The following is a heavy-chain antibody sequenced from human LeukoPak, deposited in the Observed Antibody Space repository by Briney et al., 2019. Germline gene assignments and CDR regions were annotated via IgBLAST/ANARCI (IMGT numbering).Heavy chain of an antibody. D-gene: IGHD6-19*01. CDR3: AREAVAGTFDY. J-gene: IGHJ4*02. CDR1: GFTFSSYG. CDR2: ISYDGSNK. V-gene: IGHV3-30*03. Sequence: GVSLRLSCAASGFTFSSYGMHWVRQAPGKGLEWVAVISYDGSNKYYADSVKGRFTISRDNSKNTLYLQMNSLRAEDTAVYYCAREAVAGTFDYWGQGTLVTVSS.